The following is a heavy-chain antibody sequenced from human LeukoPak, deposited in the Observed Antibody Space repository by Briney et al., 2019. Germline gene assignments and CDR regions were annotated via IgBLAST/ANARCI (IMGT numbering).Heavy chain of an antibody. V-gene: IGHV4-38-2*01. CDR1: GCSISSGYY. CDR2: IYHSGST. D-gene: IGHD2-15*01. Sequence: SETLSLTCAVSGCSISSGYYWGWIRQPPGKGLEWIGSIYHSGSTYYNPSLKSRVTISVDTSKNQFSLKLSSVTAADTAVYYCARPVPGWYFDYWGQGTLVTVSS. CDR3: ARPVPGWYFDY. J-gene: IGHJ4*02.